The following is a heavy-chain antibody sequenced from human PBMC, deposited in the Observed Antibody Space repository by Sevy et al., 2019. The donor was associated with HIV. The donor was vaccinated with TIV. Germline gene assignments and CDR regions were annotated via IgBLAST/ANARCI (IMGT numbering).Heavy chain of an antibody. D-gene: IGHD2-21*02. CDR3: AKDGLYGGDFEYFQD. V-gene: IGHV3-23*01. Sequence: GGSLRLSCAASRFSFSSYAMSWVRQAPGKGLEWVSSMTGSGGTIYYGDSVKGRFTISRDNSKNTLYLQMNSLRAEDTAVYYCAKDGLYGGDFEYFQDWGQRTLVTDSS. J-gene: IGHJ1*01. CDR2: MTGSGGTI. CDR1: RFSFSSYA.